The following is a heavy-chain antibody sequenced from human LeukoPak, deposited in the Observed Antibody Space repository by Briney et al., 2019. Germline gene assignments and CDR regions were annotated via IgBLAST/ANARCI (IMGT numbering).Heavy chain of an antibody. CDR2: IYYSGST. CDR3: ARQEGTKARPQRHFDY. Sequence: SETLSLTCTVSGGSISSSSYYWGWIRQPPGKGLEWIGSIYYSGSTYYNPSLKSRVTISVDTSKNQFSLKLSSVTAADTAVYYCARQEGTKARPQRHFDYWGQGTLVTVSS. CDR1: GGSISSSSYY. J-gene: IGHJ4*02. V-gene: IGHV4-39*07.